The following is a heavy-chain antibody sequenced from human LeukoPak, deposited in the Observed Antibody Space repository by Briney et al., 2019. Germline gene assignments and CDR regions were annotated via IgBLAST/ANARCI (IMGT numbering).Heavy chain of an antibody. V-gene: IGHV5-51*01. Sequence: GESLKISCKGSGYSFTSYWIGWVRQLPGKGLEWMGIIYPGDSDTRYSPSFQGQVTISADRSISTAYLQWSSLKASDTAMYYCARQHSSSWYYFDYWGQGTLVTVSS. CDR3: ARQHSSSWYYFDY. CDR1: GYSFTSYW. D-gene: IGHD6-13*01. CDR2: IYPGDSDT. J-gene: IGHJ4*02.